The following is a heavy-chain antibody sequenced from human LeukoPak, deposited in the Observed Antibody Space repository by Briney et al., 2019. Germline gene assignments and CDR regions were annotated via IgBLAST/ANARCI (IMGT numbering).Heavy chain of an antibody. CDR1: GGSFSGYY. D-gene: IGHD1-1*01. CDR3: ARERNGQIDY. J-gene: IGHJ4*02. V-gene: IGHV4-34*01. Sequence: SETLSLTCAVYGGSFSGYYWSWIRQPPGKGLEWIGEINHSGSTNYNPSLKSRVTISVDTSKNQFSLKLSSVTAADTAVYYCARERNGQIDYWGQGTLVTVSS. CDR2: INHSGST.